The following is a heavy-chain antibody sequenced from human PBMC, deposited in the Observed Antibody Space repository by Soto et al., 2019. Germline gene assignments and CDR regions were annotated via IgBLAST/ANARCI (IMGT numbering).Heavy chain of an antibody. Sequence: QVHLFQSAAEVKKPGASVTVSCKASGYPFSSYGITWVRQAPGQGLEWMGWTSGFYGNSTYSEKFQGRVTMTLDTSTTTAYMDRRSLKSADTSVYYCARLVVAGSPLDDWGLGTLVTVAA. V-gene: IGHV1-18*04. D-gene: IGHD2-15*01. CDR2: TSGFYGNS. CDR1: GYPFSSYG. J-gene: IGHJ4*02. CDR3: ARLVVAGSPLDD.